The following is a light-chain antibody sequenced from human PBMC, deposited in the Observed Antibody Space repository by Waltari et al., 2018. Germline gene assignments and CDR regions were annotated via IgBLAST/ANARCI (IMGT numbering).Light chain of an antibody. J-gene: IGKJ1*01. V-gene: IGKV4-1*01. CDR3: QQYYSSST. CDR1: QSVLSRSHNKNQ. CDR2: WGS. Sequence: DIVMTQSPDSLAVSLGERATINCKSSQSVLSRSHNKNQLGWYQQKPGPPPKLRVYWGSTRESGVPDRLSGSGYGTDFTHTISGLQAEDVAVYYCQQYYSSSTFGQGTKVVIK.